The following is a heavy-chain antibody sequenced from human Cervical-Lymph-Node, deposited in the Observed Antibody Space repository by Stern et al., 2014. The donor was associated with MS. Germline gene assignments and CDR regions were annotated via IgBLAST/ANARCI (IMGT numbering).Heavy chain of an antibody. CDR3: ARIPANVLRYPGNWFDP. Sequence: QLQLQESGPGLVKPSETLSLTCTVSGGSISSSSYYWGWIRQPPGKGLEWIGSIYYSGSTYYNPSLKSRVTISVDTSKNQFSLKLSSVTAADTAVYYCARIPANVLRYPGNWFDPWGQGTLVTVSS. J-gene: IGHJ5*02. CDR2: IYYSGST. CDR1: GGSISSSSYY. V-gene: IGHV4-39*01. D-gene: IGHD3-9*01.